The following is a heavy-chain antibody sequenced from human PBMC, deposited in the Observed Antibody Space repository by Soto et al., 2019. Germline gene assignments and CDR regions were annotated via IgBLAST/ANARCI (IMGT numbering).Heavy chain of an antibody. CDR2: IRSKAYGVTT. J-gene: IGHJ3*02. CDR3: TREPPPVFDGEGSYYTDMDFDI. V-gene: IGHV3-49*03. Sequence: GGSPRLPCTATGFTFGDYAISCFRQSPGKGLEWVGFIRSKAYGVTTEYAASVKGRFTISRDDSKSISYLQMNSLKTEDTEVYYGTREPPPVFDGEGSYYTDMDFDIWGQGTRVNVSS. D-gene: IGHD3-10*01. CDR1: GFTFGDYA.